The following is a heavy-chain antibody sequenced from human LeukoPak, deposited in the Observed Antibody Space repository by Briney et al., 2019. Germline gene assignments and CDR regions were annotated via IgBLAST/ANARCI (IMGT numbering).Heavy chain of an antibody. CDR1: GGSISSYY. CDR2: ICYSGST. Sequence: SETLSLTCTVSGGSISSYYWSWIRQPPGKGLEWIGYICYSGSTNYNPSLKSRVTISVDTSKKQFSLKLSSVTAADTAVYYCARGVDYYGVWGQGTLVTVSS. CDR3: ARGVDYYGV. D-gene: IGHD3-10*01. J-gene: IGHJ4*02. V-gene: IGHV4-59*12.